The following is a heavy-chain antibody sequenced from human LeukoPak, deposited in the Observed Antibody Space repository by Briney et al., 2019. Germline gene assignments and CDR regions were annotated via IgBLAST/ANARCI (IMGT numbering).Heavy chain of an antibody. D-gene: IGHD4-23*01. J-gene: IGHJ4*02. CDR1: GYSISSGYY. V-gene: IGHV4-38-2*02. CDR2: IYHSGST. Sequence: SETLSLTCTVSGYSISSGYYWGWIRQPPGKGLEWIGSIYHSGSTYYNPSLKSRVTISVDTSKNQFSLKLSSVTAADTAVYYCARVKTVVTGCDYWGQGTLVTVSS. CDR3: ARVKTVVTGCDY.